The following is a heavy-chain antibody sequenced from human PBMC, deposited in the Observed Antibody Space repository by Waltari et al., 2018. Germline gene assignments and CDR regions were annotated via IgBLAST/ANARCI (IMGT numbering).Heavy chain of an antibody. Sequence: QVQLVESGGGVVQPGRSLRLSCAASGFSFGTYGMQRVRQAPGKGLEWVAVISYDGSNKYYADSVKGRFTISRDNSKNTVYLQMNSLRTEDTGVYYCAKDGGTYSVRTRLGWVDPWGQGTLVTVSS. CDR1: GFSFGTYG. D-gene: IGHD2-21*01. CDR2: ISYDGSNK. CDR3: AKDGGTYSVRTRLGWVDP. V-gene: IGHV3-30*18. J-gene: IGHJ5*02.